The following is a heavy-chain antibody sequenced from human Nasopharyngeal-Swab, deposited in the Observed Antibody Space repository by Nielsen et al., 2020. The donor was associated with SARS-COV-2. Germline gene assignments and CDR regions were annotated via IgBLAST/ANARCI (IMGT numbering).Heavy chain of an antibody. V-gene: IGHV3-49*03. Sequence: GESLKISCTASGFTFGDYAMSWFRQAPGKGLEWVGFIRSKAYGGTTEYAASVKGRFTISRDDSKSIAYLQMNSLKTEDTAVYYCTRDDPSGDLIDAFDIWGQGTMVTVSS. D-gene: IGHD1-26*01. J-gene: IGHJ3*02. CDR2: IRSKAYGGTT. CDR1: GFTFGDYA. CDR3: TRDDPSGDLIDAFDI.